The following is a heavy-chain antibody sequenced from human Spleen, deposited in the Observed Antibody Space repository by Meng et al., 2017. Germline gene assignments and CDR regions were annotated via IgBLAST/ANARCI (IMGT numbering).Heavy chain of an antibody. CDR1: GFSIRSYW. D-gene: IGHD3-22*01. Sequence: GESLKISCAASGFSIRSYWMHWVRQAPGKGLVWVSRINSDGSSTNYADSVKGRFTISRDNAKNSLYLQMNSLRAEDTAVYYCARDYYDSSGYYYSFDYWGQGTLVTVSS. J-gene: IGHJ4*02. CDR3: ARDYYDSSGYYYSFDY. V-gene: IGHV3-74*01. CDR2: INSDGSST.